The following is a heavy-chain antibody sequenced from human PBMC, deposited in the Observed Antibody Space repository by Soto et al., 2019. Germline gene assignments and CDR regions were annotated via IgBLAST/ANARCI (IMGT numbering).Heavy chain of an antibody. J-gene: IGHJ4*02. Sequence: GESLKISCAASGFTFSSYAMSWVRQAPGKGLEWVSAISGSGGSTYYADSVKGRFTISRDNSKNTLYLQMNSLRAEDTAVYYCAKTGSWGELSFEWGLFDYWGQGTLVTVSS. V-gene: IGHV3-23*01. CDR2: ISGSGGST. CDR1: GFTFSSYA. D-gene: IGHD3-16*02. CDR3: AKTGSWGELSFEWGLFDY.